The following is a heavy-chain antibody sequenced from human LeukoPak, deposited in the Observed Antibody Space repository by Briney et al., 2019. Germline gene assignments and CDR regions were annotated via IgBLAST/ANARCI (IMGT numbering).Heavy chain of an antibody. Sequence: SETLSLTCTVSGGSISSSSYYWGWIRQPPGKGLEWIGSIYYSGSTYYNPSLKSRVTISVDTSKNQFSLKLSSVTAADTAVYYCARQYDGSGPLPFDYRGQGTLVTVSS. CDR2: IYYSGST. CDR3: ARQYDGSGPLPFDY. D-gene: IGHD3-10*01. J-gene: IGHJ4*02. V-gene: IGHV4-39*01. CDR1: GGSISSSSYY.